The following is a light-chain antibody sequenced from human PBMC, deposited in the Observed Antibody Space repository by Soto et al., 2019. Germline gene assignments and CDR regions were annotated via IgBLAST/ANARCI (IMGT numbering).Light chain of an antibody. V-gene: IGLV2-14*01. Sequence: QSALTQPASMSGSPGQSITISCTGTSSDAGGYNYVPWYQQHPGKAPKLMIYDVSNRPSGVSNRFSGSKSGNTASLTISGLQAEDGADYYCSSYTSSSTVVFGGGTKLTVL. CDR1: SSDAGGYNY. CDR3: SSYTSSSTVV. CDR2: DVS. J-gene: IGLJ2*01.